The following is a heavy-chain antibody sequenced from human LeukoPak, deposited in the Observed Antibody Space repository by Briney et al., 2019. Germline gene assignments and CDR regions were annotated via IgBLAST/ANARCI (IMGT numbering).Heavy chain of an antibody. Sequence: ASVKVSCKASGYTFTSYDINWVRQATGQGLEWMGWMNPNSGNTGYAQKFQGRVTMTRNTSIGTAYMELSSLRSEDTAVYYCARGIGGSMVRGAWGQGTLVTVSS. J-gene: IGHJ4*02. CDR2: MNPNSGNT. CDR1: GYTFTSYD. D-gene: IGHD3-10*01. CDR3: ARGIGGSMVRGA. V-gene: IGHV1-8*01.